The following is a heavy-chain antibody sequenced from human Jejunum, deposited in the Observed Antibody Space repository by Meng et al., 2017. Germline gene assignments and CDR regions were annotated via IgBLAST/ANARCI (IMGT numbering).Heavy chain of an antibody. J-gene: IGHJ4*02. CDR3: VRDRRYSSSWFGGGDN. D-gene: IGHD6-13*01. CDR1: GFTFDDHG. V-gene: IGHV3-20*04. Sequence: GGSLRLSCAVSGFTFDDHGMSWVRQAPGKGLEWVAAINWNGGSIGYAGSVKGRFIISRDNAKNSLYLQMNTLRSEDTALYYCVRDRRYSSSWFGGGDNWGQGTLVTVSS. CDR2: INWNGGSI.